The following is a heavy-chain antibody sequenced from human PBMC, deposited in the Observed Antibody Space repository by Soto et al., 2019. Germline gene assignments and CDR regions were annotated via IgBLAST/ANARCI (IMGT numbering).Heavy chain of an antibody. CDR2: ISTYNGYT. CDR3: ARVGVDFWSAYYGYYFDY. Sequence: GASVKVSCKASGYTFTSYGISWVRQAPGQGLEWMGWISTYNGYTNYAQKLQGRVTMTTDTSTSTAYMELRSLRSDDTAVYYCARVGVDFWSAYYGYYFDYWGQGTLVTASS. V-gene: IGHV1-18*01. J-gene: IGHJ4*02. CDR1: GYTFTSYG. D-gene: IGHD3-3*01.